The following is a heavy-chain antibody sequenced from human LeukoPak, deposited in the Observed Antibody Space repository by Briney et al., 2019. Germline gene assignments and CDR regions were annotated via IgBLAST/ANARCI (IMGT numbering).Heavy chain of an antibody. V-gene: IGHV3-23*01. CDR2: ISGSGAGT. J-gene: IGHJ4*02. CDR3: AKAGYCSGGSCYRGFDY. Sequence: GGSLRLSCAASGFTFSTYAMSWVRQAPGKGLEWVSAISGSGAGTHYADSVQGRFTISRDNSKNTLYLQMNSLRAEDTAVYYCAKAGYCSGGSCYRGFDYWGQGTLVTVSS. CDR1: GFTFSTYA. D-gene: IGHD2-15*01.